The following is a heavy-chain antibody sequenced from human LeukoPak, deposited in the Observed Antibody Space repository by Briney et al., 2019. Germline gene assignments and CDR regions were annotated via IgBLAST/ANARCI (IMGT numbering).Heavy chain of an antibody. CDR1: GFTFSSYY. J-gene: IGHJ6*02. D-gene: IGHD6-25*01. V-gene: IGHV3-74*01. CDR2: INSDGSNT. CDR3: AKESARLYYYYGMDV. Sequence: GGSLRPSCAASGFTFSSYYMHWVRQDPGKGLVWVSRINSDGSNTIYADSVKGRFTISRDNSKNTVYLQMNSLRPEDTAVYYCAKESARLYYYYGMDVWGQGTTVTVSS.